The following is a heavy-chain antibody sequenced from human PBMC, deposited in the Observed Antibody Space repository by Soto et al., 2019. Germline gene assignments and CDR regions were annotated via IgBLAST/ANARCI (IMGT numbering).Heavy chain of an antibody. D-gene: IGHD6-13*01. Sequence: GGALRLTCADSGITYSGYSRNWVRQAPGKGLEWVSYISSSSSTIYYADSVKRRFTISRDNAKNSLYLQMNSLRAEDTAVYYCARDLGSSWYPEYFQHWGQGTLVTVSS. CDR3: ARDLGSSWYPEYFQH. CDR1: GITYSGYS. CDR2: ISSSSSTI. J-gene: IGHJ1*01. V-gene: IGHV3-48*01.